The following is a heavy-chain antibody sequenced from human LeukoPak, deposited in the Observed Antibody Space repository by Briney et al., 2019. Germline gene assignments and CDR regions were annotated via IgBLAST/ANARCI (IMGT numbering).Heavy chain of an antibody. CDR1: GFTVSSNY. CDR3: ARDSRATTNYYYYGMDV. Sequence: PGGSLRLSCAASGFTVSSNYMSWVRQAPGKGLEWVSVIYSGGSTYYADSVKGRFTISRDNSKNTLYLQMNSLRAEDTAVYYCARDSRATTNYYYYGMDVWGQGTTVTVSS. J-gene: IGHJ6*02. CDR2: IYSGGST. V-gene: IGHV3-66*01. D-gene: IGHD5-12*01.